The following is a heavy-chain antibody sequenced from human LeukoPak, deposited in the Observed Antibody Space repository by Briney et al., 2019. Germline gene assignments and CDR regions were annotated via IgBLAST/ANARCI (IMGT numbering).Heavy chain of an antibody. J-gene: IGHJ4*02. CDR2: IRDSGSST. D-gene: IGHD1-26*01. Sequence: GGSLRLSCAASGITFSSYAMSWVRQPPGKGLEWVSAIRDSGSSTHYAVCVKGRFTTSRDNSKNTLFLQMNSLRAEDTAIYYCAKYGPQDSGSSHFDYWGQGAMVTVSS. CDR3: AKYGPQDSGSSHFDY. V-gene: IGHV3-23*01. CDR1: GITFSSYA.